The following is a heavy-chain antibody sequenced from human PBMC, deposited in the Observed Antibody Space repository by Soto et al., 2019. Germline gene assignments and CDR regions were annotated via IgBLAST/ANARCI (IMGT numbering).Heavy chain of an antibody. CDR2: IIPALDSP. V-gene: IGHV1-69*06. D-gene: IGHD1-26*01. CDR3: ARGGAGYLDR. Sequence: QVPLVQSGAEVRKPGSSVKVSCKAAGGTFNSYAIFWVRQAPGQGLEWMGGIIPALDSPHYAQSFQGRLTLSADMSTSTAHMDLSSLRSDDTAVYYCARGGAGYLDRWGQRTRVNVSS. J-gene: IGHJ4*02. CDR1: GGTFNSYA.